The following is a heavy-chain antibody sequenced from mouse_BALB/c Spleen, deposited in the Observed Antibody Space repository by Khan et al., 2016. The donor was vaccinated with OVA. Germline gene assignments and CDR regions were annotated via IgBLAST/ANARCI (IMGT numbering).Heavy chain of an antibody. D-gene: IGHD4-1*01. Sequence: EVELVESGGDLVKPGGSLKLSCAASGFTFSSYGMSWVRQTPDKRLEWVATISRAGDYTYYPDKLKGRFTISRDNAKNTLYLQMSSLRSEDTAMFYWASHLTGSFAYWGQGTLVTVSA. CDR1: GFTFSSYG. CDR2: ISRAGDYT. V-gene: IGHV5-6*01. J-gene: IGHJ3*01. CDR3: ASHLTGSFAY.